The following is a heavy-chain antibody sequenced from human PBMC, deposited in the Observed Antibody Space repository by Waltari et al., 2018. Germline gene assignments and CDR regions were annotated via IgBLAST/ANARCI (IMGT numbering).Heavy chain of an antibody. Sequence: QMEVVESGGGVVHVGGSLRLSCVASGFVFMNYGLHWVRQAPGKGLEWVAIISYDGSQKYYVESVKCRFTISRDDSKNTMYLQMSSLRVEDTAVYFCAKDDSGAELDPWGQGTLVTVSS. V-gene: IGHV3-30*18. CDR2: ISYDGSQK. D-gene: IGHD3-10*01. CDR1: GFVFMNYG. CDR3: AKDDSGAELDP. J-gene: IGHJ5*02.